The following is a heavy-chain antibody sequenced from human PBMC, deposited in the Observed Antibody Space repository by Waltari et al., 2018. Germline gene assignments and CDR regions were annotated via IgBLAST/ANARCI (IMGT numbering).Heavy chain of an antibody. V-gene: IGHV1-3*01. Sequence: RQAPGQRLEWMGWINAGNGNTKYSQKFQGRVTITRDTSASTAYMELSSLRSEDTAVYYCARIRGGIAVAGYFDYWGQGTLVTVSS. D-gene: IGHD6-19*01. CDR2: INAGNGNT. CDR3: ARIRGGIAVAGYFDY. J-gene: IGHJ4*02.